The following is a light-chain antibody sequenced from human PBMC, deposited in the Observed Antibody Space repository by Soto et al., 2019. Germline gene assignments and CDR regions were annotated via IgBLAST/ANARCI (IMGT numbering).Light chain of an antibody. CDR1: PSIVYY. CDR3: QQRSHSPMYD. CDR2: AAT. V-gene: IGKV1-39*01. Sequence: DIQMTQSPSSLSAAVGDMVIITCQASPSIVYYLNWFQQKTGKAPTLLIYAATSLQSGVTSRFSGSGSGTDFTISISSLKTEDFATYYYQQRSHSPMYDFGHGTKL. J-gene: IGKJ2*01.